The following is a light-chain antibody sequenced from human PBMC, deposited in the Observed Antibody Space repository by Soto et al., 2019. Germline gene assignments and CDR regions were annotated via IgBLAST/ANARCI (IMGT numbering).Light chain of an antibody. CDR1: QSITNK. V-gene: IGKV3-15*01. Sequence: IVMTQSPDTMSVSPGETAIISCRSSQSITNKLAWYQHKPGQAPTLLVHGASTRFTGVSARFSGSGSGTEFTLTISSLRPEDFAVYYCQQYTDWPTFGQGTKLDLK. J-gene: IGKJ1*01. CDR2: GAS. CDR3: QQYTDWPT.